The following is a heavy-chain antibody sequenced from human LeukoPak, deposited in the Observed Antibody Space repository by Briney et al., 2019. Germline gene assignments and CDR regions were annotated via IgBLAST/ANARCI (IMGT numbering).Heavy chain of an antibody. CDR2: INSDGSST. CDR3: AREHPFLSRNFDY. V-gene: IGHV3-74*01. J-gene: IGHJ4*02. D-gene: IGHD2/OR15-2a*01. CDR1: GFTFSSYW. Sequence: GGSLRLSCAASGFTFSSYWMHWVRQAPGKGLVWVSRINSDGSSTSYADSVKGRFTISRDNAKNTLYLQMNSLRAEDTAVYYCAREHPFLSRNFDYWGQGTLVTVSS.